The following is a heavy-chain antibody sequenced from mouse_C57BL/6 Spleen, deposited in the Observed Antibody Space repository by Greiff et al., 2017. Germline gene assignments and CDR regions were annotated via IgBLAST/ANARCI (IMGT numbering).Heavy chain of an antibody. J-gene: IGHJ4*01. D-gene: IGHD3-3*01. Sequence: VQLQQSGPEMVKPGASVKISCPASGYSFTDYNMNWVQKSNGKSLEWIGVIDPNYGTTSYNQNFKGKATLTVDQSSSTAYMQLNSLTSEDSAVYYCARSRGDDTMDYWGQGTSVTVSS. V-gene: IGHV1-39*01. CDR1: GYSFTDYN. CDR3: ARSRGDDTMDY. CDR2: IDPNYGTT.